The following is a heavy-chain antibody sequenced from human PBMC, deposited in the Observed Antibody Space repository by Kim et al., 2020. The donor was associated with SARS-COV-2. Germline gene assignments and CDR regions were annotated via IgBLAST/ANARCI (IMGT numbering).Heavy chain of an antibody. J-gene: IGHJ4*02. Sequence: GGSLRLSCAASGFTFDDYAMHWVRQAPGKGLEWVSGISWNSGSIGYADSVKGRFTISRDNAKNSLYLQMNSLRAEDTALYYCAKIRGRPDWGQGTLVTVSS. D-gene: IGHD3-10*01. V-gene: IGHV3-9*01. CDR2: ISWNSGSI. CDR1: GFTFDDYA. CDR3: AKIRGRPD.